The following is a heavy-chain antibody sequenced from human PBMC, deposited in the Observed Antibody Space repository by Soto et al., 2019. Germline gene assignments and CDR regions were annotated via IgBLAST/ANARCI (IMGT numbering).Heavy chain of an antibody. CDR3: ARDKSGSGSYYGIINWFDP. CDR2: INHSGST. Sequence: SGTPSLTRAVYGWAFSGYYWSWVRPPPGKGLEWIGEINHSGSTNYNPSLKSRVTISVDTSKNQFSLKLSSVTAADTAVYYCARDKSGSGSYYGIINWFDPWGQGTLVTVSS. J-gene: IGHJ5*02. D-gene: IGHD3-10*01. V-gene: IGHV4-34*01. CDR1: GWAFSGYY.